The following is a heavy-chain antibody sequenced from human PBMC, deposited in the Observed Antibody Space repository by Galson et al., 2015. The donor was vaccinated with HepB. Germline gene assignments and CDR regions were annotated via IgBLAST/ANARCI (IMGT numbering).Heavy chain of an antibody. CDR3: ADSQPEHRLQLDY. V-gene: IGHV3-30*03. Sequence: SLRLSCAASGFTFSSYGMHWVRQAPGKGLEWVAVISYDGSNKYYADSVKGRFTISRDNSKNTLYLQMNSLRAEDTAVYYCADSQPEHRLQLDYWGQGTLVTVSS. CDR2: ISYDGSNK. CDR1: GFTFSSYG. D-gene: IGHD4-11*01. J-gene: IGHJ4*02.